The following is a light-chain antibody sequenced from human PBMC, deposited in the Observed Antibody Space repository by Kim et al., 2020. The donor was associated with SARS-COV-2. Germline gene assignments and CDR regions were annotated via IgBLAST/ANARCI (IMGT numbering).Light chain of an antibody. CDR2: DDS. Sequence: LSPGERATLSCSASQSVNSYLAWYQQKPGQAPRLLIYDDSNRATGIPARFSGSGSGTDFTLTIGSLEPEDFAVYYCQQRGNWPLTFGGGTKVDIK. J-gene: IGKJ4*01. V-gene: IGKV3-11*01. CDR1: QSVNSY. CDR3: QQRGNWPLT.